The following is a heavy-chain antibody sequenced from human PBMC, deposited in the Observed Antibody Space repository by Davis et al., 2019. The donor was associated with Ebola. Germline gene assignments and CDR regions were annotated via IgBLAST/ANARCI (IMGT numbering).Heavy chain of an antibody. Sequence: GESLKISCKGSGYSFTNYWIGWVRRLPGKGLEWVGIIYPGDSDTRYSPSFQGQVTISGDKSTSTAYLQWSSLKASDTAMYYCARTLSSGYRDRFDIWGQGTMVTVSS. CDR2: IYPGDSDT. J-gene: IGHJ3*02. D-gene: IGHD3-22*01. V-gene: IGHV5-51*01. CDR3: ARTLSSGYRDRFDI. CDR1: GYSFTNYW.